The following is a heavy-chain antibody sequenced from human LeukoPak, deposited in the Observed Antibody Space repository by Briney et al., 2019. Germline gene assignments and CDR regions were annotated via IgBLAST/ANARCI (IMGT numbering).Heavy chain of an antibody. Sequence: ASVKVSCKASGYTFTSYGISWVRRAPGQGLEWMGWISAYNGNTNYAQKLQGRVTMTTDTSTSTAYMELRSLRSDDTAVYYCASTSSSGWYHDAFDIWGQGTMVTVSS. D-gene: IGHD6-19*01. V-gene: IGHV1-18*01. CDR1: GYTFTSYG. CDR3: ASTSSSGWYHDAFDI. CDR2: ISAYNGNT. J-gene: IGHJ3*02.